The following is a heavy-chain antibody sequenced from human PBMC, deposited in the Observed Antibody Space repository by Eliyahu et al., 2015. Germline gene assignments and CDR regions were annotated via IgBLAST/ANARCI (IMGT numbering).Heavy chain of an antibody. V-gene: IGHV3-7*04. CDR1: GFTFXSXW. J-gene: IGHJ5*02. Sequence: EVQLVESGGGLVQPGGSLRLSCAXSGFTFXSXWMSWVRQAXGKGLEXVANIKQDGSEKYYVDSVKGRFTISRDNAKNSLYLQMNSLRAEDTAVYYCARGPRRIVATIVWFDPWGQGTLVTVSS. D-gene: IGHD5-12*01. CDR3: ARGPRRIVATIVWFDP. CDR2: IKQDGSEK.